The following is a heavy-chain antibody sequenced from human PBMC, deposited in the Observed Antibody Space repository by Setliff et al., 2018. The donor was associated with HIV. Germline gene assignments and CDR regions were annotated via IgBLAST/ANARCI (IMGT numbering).Heavy chain of an antibody. J-gene: IGHJ4*02. V-gene: IGHV4-61*09. CDR2: IYSIENT. Sequence: SETLSLTCTVSGGSFSSGNYYWSWIRQPAGKGLEWIGHIYSIENTNYNPSLKSRVTISVDTSKNQFSLKLRSLTAADTAVYYFAREDKYGYSSSWYKYWGQGALVTVSS. CDR1: GGSFSSGNYY. CDR3: AREDKYGYSSSWYKY. D-gene: IGHD6-13*01.